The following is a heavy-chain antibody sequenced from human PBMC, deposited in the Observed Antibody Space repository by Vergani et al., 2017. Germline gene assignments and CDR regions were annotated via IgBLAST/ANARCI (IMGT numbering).Heavy chain of an antibody. D-gene: IGHD3-10*01. Sequence: QVQLVESGGGLVTPGGSLRLSCAASGFTFSDYYMSWIRQAPGKGLEWVSYISSSSSTIYYADSVKGRFTISRDNAKNSLYLQMNSLRAEDTAVYYCARDPDGELFSYYYYGMDVWGQGTTVTVSS. CDR1: GFTFSDYY. CDR2: ISSSSSTI. V-gene: IGHV3-11*04. CDR3: ARDPDGELFSYYYYGMDV. J-gene: IGHJ6*02.